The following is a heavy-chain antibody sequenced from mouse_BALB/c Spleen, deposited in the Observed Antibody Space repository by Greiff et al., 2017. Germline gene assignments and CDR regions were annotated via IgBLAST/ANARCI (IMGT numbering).Heavy chain of an antibody. J-gene: IGHJ3*01. V-gene: IGHV3-2*02. D-gene: IGHD2-4*01. CDR3: ARFYYDYDGFAY. CDR2: ISYSGST. CDR1: GYSITSDYA. Sequence: DVQLQESGPGLVKPSQSLSLTCTVTGYSITSDYAWNWIRQFPGNKLEWMGYISYSGSTSYNPSLKSRISITRDTSKNQFFLQLNSVTTEDTATYYCARFYYDYDGFAYWGQGTLVTVSA.